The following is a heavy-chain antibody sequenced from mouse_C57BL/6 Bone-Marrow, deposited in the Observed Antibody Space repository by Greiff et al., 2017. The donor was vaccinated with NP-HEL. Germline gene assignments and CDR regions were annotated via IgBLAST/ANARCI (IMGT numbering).Heavy chain of an antibody. J-gene: IGHJ2*01. V-gene: IGHV1-26*01. Sequence: EVQLQQSGPELVKPGASVKISCKASGYTFTDYYMNWVKQSHGKSLEWIGDINPNNGGTSYNQKFKGKATLTVDKSSSTAYMQLSSLTSEDSAVYYCARYNYDYGDYFDYWGQGTTLTVSS. D-gene: IGHD2-4*01. CDR1: GYTFTDYY. CDR3: ARYNYDYGDYFDY. CDR2: INPNNGGT.